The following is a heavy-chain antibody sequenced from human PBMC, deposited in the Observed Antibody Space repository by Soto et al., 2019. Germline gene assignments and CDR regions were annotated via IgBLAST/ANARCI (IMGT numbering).Heavy chain of an antibody. CDR2: ISATGIST. J-gene: IGHJ4*01. CDR1: GFTFATYA. D-gene: IGHD1-1*01. Sequence: GGSLRLSCAASGFTFATYAMSWVRQAPGKGLEWVSSISATGISTHYADSVKGRVTISRDNSANTLSLEMSSLTAEDTAVYYCARDKDTSSWTGFDFWGHGTLVTVSS. V-gene: IGHV3-23*01. CDR3: ARDKDTSSWTGFDF.